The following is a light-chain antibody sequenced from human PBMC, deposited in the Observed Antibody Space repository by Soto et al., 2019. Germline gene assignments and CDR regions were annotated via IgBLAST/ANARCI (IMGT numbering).Light chain of an antibody. Sequence: QSVLTQSPSASASLGASVKLTCTLSSGHSSYAIAWHQQQPEKGPRYLMKLNSDGSHSKGDGIPDRFSGSSSGAERHLTISSLQSEDEADYYCHTWCTAIHDVVFGGRTKLTVL. V-gene: IGLV4-69*01. J-gene: IGLJ2*01. CDR1: SGHSSYA. CDR2: LNSDGSH. CDR3: HTWCTAIHDVV.